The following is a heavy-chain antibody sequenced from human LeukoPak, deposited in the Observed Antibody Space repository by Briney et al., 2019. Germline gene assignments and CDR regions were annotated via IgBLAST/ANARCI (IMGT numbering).Heavy chain of an antibody. V-gene: IGHV1-2*02. CDR3: ARLYCSSTSCYRIPSALIPDY. CDR1: GYTFTGYY. Sequence: ASVKVSCKASGYTFTGYYMHWVRQAPGQGLEWMGWINPNSGGTNYAQKFQGRVTMTTDTSTSTAYMELRSLRSDDTAVYYCARLYCSSTSCYRIPSALIPDYWGQGTLVTVSS. J-gene: IGHJ4*02. CDR2: INPNSGGT. D-gene: IGHD2-2*02.